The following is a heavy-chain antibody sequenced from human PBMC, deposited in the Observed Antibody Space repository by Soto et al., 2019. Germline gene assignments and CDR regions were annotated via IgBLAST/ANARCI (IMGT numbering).Heavy chain of an antibody. J-gene: IGHJ4*02. CDR3: VRSSGWTGDY. V-gene: IGHV3-7*04. CDR1: GFTFSSYW. D-gene: IGHD3-10*01. Sequence: EVQLVESGGGLVQPGGSLRLSCVASGFTFSSYWMCWVRQVPGKGLEWVANIKEDGSEIHYVDSVKGRFTISRDNAKNSLYLQMSSLRVEDTAVYHCVRSSGWTGDYWGQGMLVTVSS. CDR2: IKEDGSEI.